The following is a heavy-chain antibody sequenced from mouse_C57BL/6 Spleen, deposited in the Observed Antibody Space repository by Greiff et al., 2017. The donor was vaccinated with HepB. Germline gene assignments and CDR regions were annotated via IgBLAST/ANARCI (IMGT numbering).Heavy chain of an antibody. CDR3: ANYDGDYYAMDY. V-gene: IGHV1-4*01. Sequence: QVQLQQSGAELARPGASVKMSCKASGYTFTSYTMHWVKQRPGQGLEWIGYINPSSGYTKYNQKFKDKATLTADKSSSTAYMQLSSLTSEDSAVYYCANYDGDYYAMDYWGQGTSVTVSS. J-gene: IGHJ4*01. CDR1: GYTFTSYT. CDR2: INPSSGYT. D-gene: IGHD1-1*01.